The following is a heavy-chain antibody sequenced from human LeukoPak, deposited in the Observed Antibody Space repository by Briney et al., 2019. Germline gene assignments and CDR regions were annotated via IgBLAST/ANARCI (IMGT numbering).Heavy chain of an antibody. Sequence: SQTLSLTCDISGDSVASNSVTWNWIRQSPSRGLEWLGRTYYRSKWFNDYAVSVKSRITINPDTSKNQFSLQLNYVTPEDTAVYYCVRYSGKRELDYWGQGTLVTVSS. D-gene: IGHD1-26*01. CDR1: GDSVASNSVT. J-gene: IGHJ4*02. V-gene: IGHV6-1*01. CDR3: VRYSGKRELDY. CDR2: TYYRSKWFN.